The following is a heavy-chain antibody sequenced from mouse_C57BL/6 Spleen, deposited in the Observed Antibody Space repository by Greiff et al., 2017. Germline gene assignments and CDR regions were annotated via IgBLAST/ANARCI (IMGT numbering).Heavy chain of an antibody. D-gene: IGHD2-4*01. CDR2: IYPGNSDT. J-gene: IGHJ3*01. CDR1: GYTFTSYW. CDR3: TRSVYYDYDRFAY. V-gene: IGHV1-5*01. Sequence: VQLQQSGTVLARPGASVKMSCKTSGYTFTSYWMHWVKQRPGQGLEWIGAIYPGNSDTSYNQKFKGKAKLTAVTSASTAYMELSSLTNEDSAVYYCTRSVYYDYDRFAYWGQGTLVTVSA.